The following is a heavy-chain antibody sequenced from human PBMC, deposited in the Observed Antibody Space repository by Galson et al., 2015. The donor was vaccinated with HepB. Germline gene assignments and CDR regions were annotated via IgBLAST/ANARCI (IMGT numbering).Heavy chain of an antibody. Sequence: SLRLSCAASGFTFSSYSMNWVRQAPGKGLEWVSSISSSSSYIYYADSVKGRFTISRDNAKNSLYLQMNSLRAEDTAVYYCARDCSSTSCPTPYGMDVWGQGTTVTVSS. V-gene: IGHV3-21*01. D-gene: IGHD2-2*01. J-gene: IGHJ6*02. CDR1: GFTFSSYS. CDR3: ARDCSSTSCPTPYGMDV. CDR2: ISSSSSYI.